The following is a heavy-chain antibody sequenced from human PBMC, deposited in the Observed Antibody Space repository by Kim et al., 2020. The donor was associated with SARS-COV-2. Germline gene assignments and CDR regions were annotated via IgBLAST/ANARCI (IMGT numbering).Heavy chain of an antibody. CDR1: GFTFSSYS. CDR3: ARDHLSDITDLYDY. Sequence: GGSLRLSCAASGFTFSSYSMNWVRQAPGKGLEWVSSISSSSSYIYYADSVKGRFTISRDNAKNSLYLQMNSLRAEDTAVYYCARDHLSDITDLYDYWGQGTLVTVSS. J-gene: IGHJ4*02. V-gene: IGHV3-21*01. CDR2: ISSSSSYI. D-gene: IGHD2-15*01.